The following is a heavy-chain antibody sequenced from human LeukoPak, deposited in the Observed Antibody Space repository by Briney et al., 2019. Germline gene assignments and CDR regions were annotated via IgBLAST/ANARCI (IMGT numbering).Heavy chain of an antibody. J-gene: IGHJ3*02. D-gene: IGHD3/OR15-3a*01. Sequence: GGSLRLSCAASGFTFSSYGMHWVRQAPGKGLEWVAFIRYDGSNKYYADSVKGRFTISRDNSKNTLYLQMNSLRAEDTAVYYCANGLGMLDAFDIWGQGTMVTVSS. CDR3: ANGLGMLDAFDI. CDR1: GFTFSSYG. CDR2: IRYDGSNK. V-gene: IGHV3-30*02.